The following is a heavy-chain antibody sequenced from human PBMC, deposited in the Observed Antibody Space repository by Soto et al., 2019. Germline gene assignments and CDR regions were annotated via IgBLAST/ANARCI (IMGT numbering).Heavy chain of an antibody. CDR1: GGPFSSYA. J-gene: IGHJ6*02. Sequence: GXSVKVSCNASGGPFSSYAIIWVRQAPGQGLEWMGGIIPIFGTANYAQKFQGRVTITADESTSTAYMELSSLRSEDTAVYYCARAITGNKAYGFYYYGMDVWGQGTTVTVSS. CDR2: IIPIFGTA. V-gene: IGHV1-69*01. CDR3: ARAITGNKAYGFYYYGMDV. D-gene: IGHD1-20*01.